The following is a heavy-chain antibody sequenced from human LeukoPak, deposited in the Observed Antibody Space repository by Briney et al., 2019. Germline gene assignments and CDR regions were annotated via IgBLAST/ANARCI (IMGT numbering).Heavy chain of an antibody. J-gene: IGHJ4*02. CDR3: ARFPVAGVWFGELYY. V-gene: IGHV4-31*03. CDR2: IYYSGST. CDR1: GGSISSGGYY. Sequence: PSQTLSLTCTVSGGSISSGGYYWSWIRQHPGKGLEWIGYIYYSGSTYYNPSLKSRVTISVDTSKNQFSLKLSSVTAADTAVYYCARFPVAGVWFGELYYWGQGTLVTVSS. D-gene: IGHD3-10*01.